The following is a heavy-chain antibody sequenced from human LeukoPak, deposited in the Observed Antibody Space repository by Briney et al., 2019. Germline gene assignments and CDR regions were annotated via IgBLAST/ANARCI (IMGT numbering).Heavy chain of an antibody. J-gene: IGHJ5*02. Sequence: GGSLRLSCAASGFTSTNYAMNWVRQAPGKGLEWVSVLIGSSGSTDYADSVKGRFTISRDNSKNTLYLQMNSLRAEDTAVYYCAKDSWFDPWGQGTLVTVSS. V-gene: IGHV3-23*01. CDR3: AKDSWFDP. CDR2: LIGSSGST. CDR1: GFTSTNYA.